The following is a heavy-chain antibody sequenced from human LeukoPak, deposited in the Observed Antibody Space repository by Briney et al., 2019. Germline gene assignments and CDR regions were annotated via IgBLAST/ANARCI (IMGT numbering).Heavy chain of an antibody. CDR3: ARENSGSYREFDY. CDR2: IYTSGST. J-gene: IGHJ4*02. D-gene: IGHD1-26*01. CDR1: GGSISSYY. Sequence: TSETLSLTCTVSGGSISSYYWSWIRQPAGKGLEWIGRIYTSGSTNYNASLKSRVSMSVDTSKNQFSLKLSSVSAADTAVFYCARENSGSYREFDYWGQGTLVTVSS. V-gene: IGHV4-4*07.